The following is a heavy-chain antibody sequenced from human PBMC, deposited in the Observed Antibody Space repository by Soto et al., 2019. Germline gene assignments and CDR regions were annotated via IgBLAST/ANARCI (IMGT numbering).Heavy chain of an antibody. Sequence: GGSLRLSCAASGFTFSSYAMNWVRQAPGKGLGWVAVISYDGSNKYYADSVKGRFTISRDNAKNTLYLQMNSLTAEDTAVYYCARSLDGNFFDSRTFDSWGQGT. D-gene: IGHD3-22*01. J-gene: IGHJ4*02. V-gene: IGHV3-30-3*01. CDR1: GFTFSSYA. CDR2: ISYDGSNK. CDR3: ARSLDGNFFDSRTFDS.